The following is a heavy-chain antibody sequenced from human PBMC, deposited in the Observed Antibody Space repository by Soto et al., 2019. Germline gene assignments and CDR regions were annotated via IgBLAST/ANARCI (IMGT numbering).Heavy chain of an antibody. CDR2: IRSKAYGGTT. Sequence: QTGGSLRLSCAASGFSFSGYAMSWVRQAPGKGLEWVGFIRSKAYGGTTEYAASVKGRFTISRDDSKSIAYLQMNSLKTEDTAVYYCTRDCSGGSCFTWVWGQGTTVTVSS. J-gene: IGHJ6*02. CDR3: TRDCSGGSCFTWV. V-gene: IGHV3-49*04. CDR1: GFSFSGYA. D-gene: IGHD2-15*01.